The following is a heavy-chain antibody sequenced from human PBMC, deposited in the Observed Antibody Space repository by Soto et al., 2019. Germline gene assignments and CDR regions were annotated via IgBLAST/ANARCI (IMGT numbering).Heavy chain of an antibody. V-gene: IGHV4-34*01. Sequence: SETLSLTCAVYGGSFSGYYWSWIRQPPGKGLEWIGEINHSGSTNYNPSLKSRVTISVDTSKNQFSLKLSSVTAADTAVYYCARGVKKQWLVIWFDPWGQGTLVTVSS. CDR3: ARGVKKQWLVIWFDP. J-gene: IGHJ5*02. CDR2: INHSGST. D-gene: IGHD6-19*01. CDR1: GGSFSGYY.